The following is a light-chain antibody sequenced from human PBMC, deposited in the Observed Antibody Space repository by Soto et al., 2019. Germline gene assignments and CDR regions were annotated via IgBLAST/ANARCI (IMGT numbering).Light chain of an antibody. J-gene: IGLJ2*01. V-gene: IGLV1-44*01. CDR2: SYN. Sequence: QSVLTQPPSASGTPGQRVIISCSGSSSNIGSNTVNWYQQIPGTAPKLLIYSYNQRPSGVPDRFSGSKSDTSGSLAISGLQSEDEAEYYCAAWDDILNGVLFGGGTKVTFL. CDR1: SSNIGSNT. CDR3: AAWDDILNGVL.